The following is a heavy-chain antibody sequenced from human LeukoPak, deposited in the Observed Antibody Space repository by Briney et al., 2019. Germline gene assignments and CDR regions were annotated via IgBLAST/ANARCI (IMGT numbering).Heavy chain of an antibody. CDR2: IRYDGSNK. V-gene: IGHV3-30*02. Sequence: PGGSLRLSCAASGFTFSSYGMHWVRQAPGKGLEWVAFIRYDGSNKYYADSVKGRFTISRDNSKNTLYLQMNSLRAEDTAVYYCAKEEMTTRQLDYWGQGTLVTVSS. D-gene: IGHD5-24*01. CDR3: AKEEMTTRQLDY. CDR1: GFTFSSYG. J-gene: IGHJ4*02.